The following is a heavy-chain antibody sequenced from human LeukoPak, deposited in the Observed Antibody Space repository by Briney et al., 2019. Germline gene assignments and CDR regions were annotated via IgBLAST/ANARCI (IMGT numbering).Heavy chain of an antibody. Sequence: GGSLRLSCAASGFTFSSYAMSWVRQAPGKGLEWVSAISGSGGSTYHADSVKGRFTISRDNSKNTLYLQMNSLRAEDTAVYYCAKDLSGDYFHYFDYWGQGTLVTVSS. J-gene: IGHJ4*02. CDR3: AKDLSGDYFHYFDY. V-gene: IGHV3-23*01. CDR2: ISGSGGST. D-gene: IGHD4-17*01. CDR1: GFTFSSYA.